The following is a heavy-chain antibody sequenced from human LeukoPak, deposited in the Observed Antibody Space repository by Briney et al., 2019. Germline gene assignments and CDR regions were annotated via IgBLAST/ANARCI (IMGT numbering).Heavy chain of an antibody. J-gene: IGHJ5*01. CDR3: ARGALDAATPFDS. V-gene: IGHV3-21*01. D-gene: IGHD2-15*01. CDR2: ISSSSSYI. CDR1: GFTFSSYS. Sequence: GGSLRLSCAASGFTFSSYSMNWVRQAPGKGLEWVSSISSSSSYIYYADSLKGRFTISRDNAKKSVYLQMNSLRAEDTAVYYCARGALDAATPFDSWGQGTLVTVSS.